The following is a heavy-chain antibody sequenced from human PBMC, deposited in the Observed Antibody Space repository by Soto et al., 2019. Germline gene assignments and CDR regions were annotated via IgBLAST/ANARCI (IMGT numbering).Heavy chain of an antibody. V-gene: IGHV4-59*01. CDR3: ARDLRYYDSSGYSDAFDI. CDR1: GGSISSYY. CDR2: IYYSGST. D-gene: IGHD3-22*01. J-gene: IGHJ3*02. Sequence: QVQLQESGPGLVKPSETLSLTCTVSGGSISSYYWSWIRQPPGKGLEWIGYIYYSGSTNYNPSLKSRVTISVDTSKIQFSLKLSSVTAADTAVYCCARDLRYYDSSGYSDAFDIWGQGTMVTVSS.